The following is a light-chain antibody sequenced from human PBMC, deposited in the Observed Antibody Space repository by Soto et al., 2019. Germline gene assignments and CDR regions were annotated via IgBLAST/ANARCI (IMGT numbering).Light chain of an antibody. CDR1: QSVGSNY. J-gene: IGKJ1*01. CDR3: QQYGSLSWT. V-gene: IGKV3-20*01. Sequence: EIVLTQSPGTLSLSPGESATLSCRASQSVGSNYLAWYQQKPGQAPRILIFGASGRATGIPDRFSGCGSETDFTLTISRMETEELAVYYCQQYGSLSWTVGPGTKGEIK. CDR2: GAS.